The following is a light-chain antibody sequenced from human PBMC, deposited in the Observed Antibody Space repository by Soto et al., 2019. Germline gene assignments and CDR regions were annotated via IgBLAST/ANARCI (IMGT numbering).Light chain of an antibody. CDR1: SGDVGGYEY. V-gene: IGLV2-14*01. J-gene: IGLJ2*01. CDR2: EVS. Sequence: QSALTQPAAVSGSPGQSITISCTGSSGDVGGYEYVSWYQQHPGKAPKLMIYEVSNRPSGVSDRFSGSKSGNTASLTISGLQAEDEADYYCSSYTSSTTVLFGGGTKVTVL. CDR3: SSYTSSTTVL.